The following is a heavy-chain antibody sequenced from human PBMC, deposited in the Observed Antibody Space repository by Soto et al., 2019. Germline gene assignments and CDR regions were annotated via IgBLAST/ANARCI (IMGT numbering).Heavy chain of an antibody. CDR1: GFTFSTYA. J-gene: IGHJ4*02. D-gene: IGHD4-17*01. V-gene: IGHV3-23*01. CDR3: AKDRYGDYGGIDY. CDR2: ITGSGGST. Sequence: PGGSLRLSRAASGFTFSTYAMIWVRQAPGKGLEWVSVITGSGGSTYYADSVKGRFTISRDTSKNTLFLQMNSLRAEDTAVYYCAKDRYGDYGGIDYWGQGTMVTVSS.